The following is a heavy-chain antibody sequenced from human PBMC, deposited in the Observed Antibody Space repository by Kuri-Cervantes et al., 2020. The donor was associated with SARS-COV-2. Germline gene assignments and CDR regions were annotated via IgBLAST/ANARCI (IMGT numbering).Heavy chain of an antibody. CDR2: IYYSGST. V-gene: IGHV4-59*08. CDR3: ARGGNVLRFLDWFDP. Sequence: SETLSLTCTVSGGSISSYYWSWIRQPPGKGLEWIGYIYYSGSTNYNPSLKSRVAISLDMSKNHFSLRLSSMTAADTAVYYCARGGNVLRFLDWFDPRGQGTLVTVSS. CDR1: GGSISSYY. D-gene: IGHD3-3*01. J-gene: IGHJ5*02.